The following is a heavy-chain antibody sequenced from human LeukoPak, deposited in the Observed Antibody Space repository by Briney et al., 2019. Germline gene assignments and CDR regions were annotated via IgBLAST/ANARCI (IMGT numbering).Heavy chain of an antibody. CDR2: FEPEDGGR. CDR1: GYTLTELS. J-gene: IGHJ4*02. D-gene: IGHD5-18*01. V-gene: IGHV1-24*01. Sequence: ASVKVSCNVSGYTLTELSLHWVRQAPGKGLEWRGGFEPEDGGRLYAQNFQGRVTTTEDTSTDTAYMELSSLSSEDTAVYYCTAGRRYSLFDYWGQGTLVIVSS. CDR3: TAGRRYSLFDY.